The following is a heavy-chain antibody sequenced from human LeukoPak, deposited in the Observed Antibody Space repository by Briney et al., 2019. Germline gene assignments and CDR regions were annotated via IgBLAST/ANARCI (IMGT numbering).Heavy chain of an antibody. CDR2: ISAYNGYT. Sequence: ASVKVSCKASGYTFTSYGISWVRQAPGQGREWMGWISAYNGYTNYAQKLQGRVAMTTDTSTSTAYMELRSLRSDDTAVYYCARHYCSGGSCYSIFDYWGQGTLVTVSS. CDR1: GYTFTSYG. CDR3: ARHYCSGGSCYSIFDY. J-gene: IGHJ4*02. D-gene: IGHD2-15*01. V-gene: IGHV1-18*01.